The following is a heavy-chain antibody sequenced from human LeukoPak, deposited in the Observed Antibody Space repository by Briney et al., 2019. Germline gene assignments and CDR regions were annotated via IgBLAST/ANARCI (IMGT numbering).Heavy chain of an antibody. D-gene: IGHD3-16*01. V-gene: IGHV3-66*01. Sequence: GGSLRLSCAASGLTVSSNYMNWVRQAPGKGLEWVSVIYSGGSTYYADSVKGRFTISRDNSKNTLYLQVNSLRAEDTAVYYCAISSRGWGIDYWGQGTLVTVSS. J-gene: IGHJ4*02. CDR1: GLTVSSNY. CDR3: AISSRGWGIDY. CDR2: IYSGGST.